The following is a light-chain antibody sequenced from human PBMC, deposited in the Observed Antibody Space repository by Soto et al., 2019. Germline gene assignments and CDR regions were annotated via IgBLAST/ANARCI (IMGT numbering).Light chain of an antibody. CDR1: QNVGTN. V-gene: IGKV3-15*01. J-gene: IGKJ1*01. Sequence: TELTQSPATLSISPGERATLSCSASQNVGTNLAWYQQKPCQAPRLLIYGASTRAFGFPARFTGSGAGTEFTLTITSLRSEDIAVEHCQQYNNGPPWTFGQGTRVEV. CDR2: GAS. CDR3: QQYNNGPPWT.